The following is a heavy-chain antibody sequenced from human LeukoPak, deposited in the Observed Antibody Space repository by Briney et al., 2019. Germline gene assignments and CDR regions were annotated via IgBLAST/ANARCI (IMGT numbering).Heavy chain of an antibody. V-gene: IGHV3-23*01. CDR1: GFTFSSYA. J-gene: IGHJ5*02. CDR2: ISGSGGST. CDR3: AKMGIAVAGTSPWRTNWFDP. D-gene: IGHD6-19*01. Sequence: GSLRLSCAASGFTFSSYAMSWVRQAPGKGLERVSAISGSGGSTYYADSVKGRFTISRDNSKNTLYLQMNSLRAEDTAVYYCAKMGIAVAGTSPWRTNWFDPWGQGTLVTVSS.